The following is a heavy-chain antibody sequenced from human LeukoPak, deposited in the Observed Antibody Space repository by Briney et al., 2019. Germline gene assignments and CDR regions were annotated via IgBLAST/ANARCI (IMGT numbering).Heavy chain of an antibody. Sequence: ASVKVSCKASGYTFTSYYMHWVRQAPGQGLEWMGIINPSGGSTSYAQKFQGRVTMTRDTSTSTVYMELSSLRAEDMAMYYCAKKQGTAVILAKTHDSWGQGTLVTVSS. CDR2: INPSGGST. D-gene: IGHD5-12*01. CDR1: GYTFTSYY. J-gene: IGHJ4*02. V-gene: IGHV1-46*01. CDR3: AKKQGTAVILAKTHDS.